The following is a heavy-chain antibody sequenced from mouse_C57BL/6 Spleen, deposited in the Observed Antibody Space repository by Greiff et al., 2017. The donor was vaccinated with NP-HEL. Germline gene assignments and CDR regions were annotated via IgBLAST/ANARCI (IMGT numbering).Heavy chain of an antibody. CDR3: ARVRLRRDYFDY. Sequence: QVQLQQPGAELVKPGASVKMSCKASGYTFTSYWITWVKQRPGQGLEWIGDIYPGSGSTNYNEKFKSKATLTVDTSSSTAYMQLSSLTSEDSAVYYCARVRLRRDYFDYWGQGTTLTVSS. CDR1: GYTFTSYW. V-gene: IGHV1-55*01. CDR2: IYPGSGST. J-gene: IGHJ2*01. D-gene: IGHD2-2*01.